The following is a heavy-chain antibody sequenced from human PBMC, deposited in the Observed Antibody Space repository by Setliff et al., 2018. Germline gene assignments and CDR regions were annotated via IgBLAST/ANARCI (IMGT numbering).Heavy chain of an antibody. D-gene: IGHD1-26*01. CDR2: IYYGGSA. Sequence: PSETLSLTCTVSGGSISSSNYYWGWIRQPPGKGLEWIGNIYYGGSAYYNPSLKSRVTISVDTSKNQFSLKLSSVTAADTAMYYCAREGGGSYLNWYSDLWGRGTLVTVSS. V-gene: IGHV4-39*07. J-gene: IGHJ2*01. CDR1: GGSISSSNYY. CDR3: AREGGGSYLNWYSDL.